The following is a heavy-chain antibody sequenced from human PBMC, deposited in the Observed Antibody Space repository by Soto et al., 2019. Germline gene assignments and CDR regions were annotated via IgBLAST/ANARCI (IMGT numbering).Heavy chain of an antibody. D-gene: IGHD3-10*01. CDR1: RFTFSSYA. CDR3: APLRYYYGSGEIPFDY. J-gene: IGHJ4*02. Sequence: GGSLRLSCAASRFTFSSYAMSWVRQAPGKGLEWVSAISGSGGSSYYADSVKGRFTISRDNSKNTLYLQMNSLRAEDTAVYYCAPLRYYYGSGEIPFDYRGQGTLVTVSS. V-gene: IGHV3-23*01. CDR2: ISGSGGSS.